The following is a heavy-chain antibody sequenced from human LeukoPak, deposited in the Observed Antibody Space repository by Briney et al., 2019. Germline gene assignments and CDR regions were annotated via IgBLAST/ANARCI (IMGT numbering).Heavy chain of an antibody. CDR1: GFTFSSYG. V-gene: IGHV3-33*01. Sequence: GGSLRLSCAASGFTFSSYGMHWVRQAPAKGLEWVAVIWYDGSNKYYADSVKGRFTISRDNSKNTLYLQMNSLRAEDTAVYYCAREYYYDSSGAFDYWGQGTLVTVSS. D-gene: IGHD3-22*01. J-gene: IGHJ4*02. CDR2: IWYDGSNK. CDR3: AREYYYDSSGAFDY.